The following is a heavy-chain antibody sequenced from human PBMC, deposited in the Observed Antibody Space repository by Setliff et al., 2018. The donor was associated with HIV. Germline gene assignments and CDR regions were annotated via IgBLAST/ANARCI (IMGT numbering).Heavy chain of an antibody. CDR2: LYPGDSDI. V-gene: IGHV5-51*01. D-gene: IGHD4-4*01. CDR3: ARAPNSPSYSNVFFVDH. CDR1: GYSFTTYW. J-gene: IGHJ5*02. Sequence: GESLKISCKASGYSFTTYWIGWVRQMPGKGLEWMAILYPGDSDIRYSPSFQGQVTISADKSIGAAYLQWRSLKAWDTGMYFCARAPNSPSYSNVFFVDHWGQGTLVTVSS.